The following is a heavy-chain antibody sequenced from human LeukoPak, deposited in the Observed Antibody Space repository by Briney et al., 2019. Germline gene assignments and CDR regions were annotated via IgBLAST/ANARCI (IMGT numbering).Heavy chain of an antibody. CDR1: GGSFSGYY. CDR2: INHSGST. J-gene: IGHJ4*02. CDR3: AREDTSMVS. V-gene: IGHV4-34*01. Sequence: SETLSLTCAVYGGSFSGYYWSWIRQPPGKGLEWIGEINHSGSTNYNPSLKSRVTISVDTSKNQFSLNLTSVTAADTAVYYCAREDTSMVSWGQGTLVPVSS. D-gene: IGHD5-18*01.